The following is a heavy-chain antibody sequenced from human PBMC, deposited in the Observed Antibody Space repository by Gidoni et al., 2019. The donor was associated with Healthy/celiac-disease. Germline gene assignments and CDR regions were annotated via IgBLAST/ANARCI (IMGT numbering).Heavy chain of an antibody. CDR2: IYYSGST. CDR3: ARQPRGYSGYDFRPRVYYMDV. D-gene: IGHD5-12*01. Sequence: QVHLPASGPGLVKPSETLSLTCTVSGGAISSYYWGWIRQPPGKGLEWIGYIYYSGSTNYNPSLKSRVTISVDTSKNQFSLKLSSVTAADTAVYYCARQPRGYSGYDFRPRVYYMDVWGKGTTVTVSS. V-gene: IGHV4-59*08. CDR1: GGAISSYY. J-gene: IGHJ6*03.